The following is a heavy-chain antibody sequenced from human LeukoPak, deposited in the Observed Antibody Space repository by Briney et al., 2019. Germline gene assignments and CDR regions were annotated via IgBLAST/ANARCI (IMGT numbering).Heavy chain of an antibody. CDR3: ARGHNLRFLEWLLLDP. D-gene: IGHD3-3*01. CDR1: GFSVSSNY. V-gene: IGHV3-53*05. J-gene: IGHJ5*02. CDR2: IYSGGST. Sequence: GGSLRLSCAASGFSVSSNYMSWVRQAPGKGLVWVSVIYSGGSTYYADSVKGRFTISRDNSKNTLYLQMNTLRAEDTAVYFCARGHNLRFLEWLLLDPWGQGTLVTVSS.